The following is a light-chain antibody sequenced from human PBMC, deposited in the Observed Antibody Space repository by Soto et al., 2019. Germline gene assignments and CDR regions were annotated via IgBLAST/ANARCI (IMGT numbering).Light chain of an antibody. CDR1: QGIRNF. Sequence: DIQMTQSPTSLSASVGDRVTITCRASQGIRNFVAWYQQKPGKPPKLLIYAASTLQSAVPSRFSGSGSGTDFTLTINSLQPEDVATYSCQKYSSVPVFGPGTKVEI. CDR2: AAS. V-gene: IGKV1-27*01. CDR3: QKYSSVPV. J-gene: IGKJ3*01.